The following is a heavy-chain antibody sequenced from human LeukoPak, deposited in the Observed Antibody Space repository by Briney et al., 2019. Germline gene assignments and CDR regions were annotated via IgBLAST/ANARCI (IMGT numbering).Heavy chain of an antibody. J-gene: IGHJ4*01. V-gene: IGHV3-33*01. CDR3: ARDAQRGFDYSNSLRY. CDR2: IWSDGSNR. D-gene: IGHD4-11*01. CDR1: GFIFSHYG. Sequence: GGSLRLSCAASGFIFSHYGMHWVRQAPGKGLEWVAVIWSDGSNRFYAGSVKGRLTISRDNAQNTVFLQMNSLRAEDTAMYYCARDAQRGFDYSNSLRYWGHGTLVTVSS.